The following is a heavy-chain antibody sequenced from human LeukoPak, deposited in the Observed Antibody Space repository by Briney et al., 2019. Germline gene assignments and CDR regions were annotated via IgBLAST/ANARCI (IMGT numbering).Heavy chain of an antibody. CDR2: IYSGGNI. J-gene: IGHJ4*02. CDR3: ARASDIAVTGFDC. CDR1: GASISSYY. V-gene: IGHV4-59*01. Sequence: PSQTLSLTCIVSGASISSYYWSWIRQTPRNGLEWIGSIYSGGNINYKPSLKSRVTISMDTSKSHFSLSLTSVTAADTAVYFCARASDIAVTGFDCWGQGLLVTVSS. D-gene: IGHD6-19*01.